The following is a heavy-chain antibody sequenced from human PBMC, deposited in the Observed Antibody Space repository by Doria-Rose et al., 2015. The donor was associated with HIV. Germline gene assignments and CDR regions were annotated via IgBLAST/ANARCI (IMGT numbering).Heavy chain of an antibody. CDR3: ARVGWELLYFFDY. V-gene: IGHV3-49*02. D-gene: IGHD1-26*01. Sequence: LEWIGFIRSKAYGGTKEYAASVKGRVTISRDDSKSIAYLQLNSLKTEDTAVYFCARVGWELLYFFDYWGQGTLVTVSS. CDR2: IRSKAYGGTK. J-gene: IGHJ4*02.